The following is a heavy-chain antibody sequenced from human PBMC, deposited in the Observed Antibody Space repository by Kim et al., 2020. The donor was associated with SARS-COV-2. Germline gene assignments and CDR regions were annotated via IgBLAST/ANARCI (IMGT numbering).Heavy chain of an antibody. CDR2: VSSGSAGT. Sequence: GGSLRLSCAASGFTFKNYAITWVRQAPGKGLEWVAIVSSGSAGTFYADSVKGRFTISRDDSKNTLYLQMNSLRVEDTAIYYCANPRVLYWGAGTLVTVSS. J-gene: IGHJ4*02. V-gene: IGHV3-23*01. CDR1: GFTFKNYA. CDR3: ANPRVLY.